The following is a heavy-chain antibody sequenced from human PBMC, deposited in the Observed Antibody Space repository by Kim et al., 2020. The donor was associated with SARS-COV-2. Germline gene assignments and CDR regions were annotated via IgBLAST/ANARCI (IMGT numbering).Heavy chain of an antibody. CDR3: ARDFGGYRRYYYYMDV. J-gene: IGHJ6*03. D-gene: IGHD6-25*01. V-gene: IGHV3-21*01. Sequence: SVKGRFTISRDNAKNSLYLQMNSLRAEDTAVYYCARDFGGYRRYYYYMDVWGKGTTVTVSS.